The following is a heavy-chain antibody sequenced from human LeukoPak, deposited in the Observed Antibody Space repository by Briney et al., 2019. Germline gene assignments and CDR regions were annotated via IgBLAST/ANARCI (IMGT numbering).Heavy chain of an antibody. CDR3: AKTYYYLSGSLPEDY. V-gene: IGHV3-23*01. D-gene: IGHD3-10*01. CDR2: ISNTGDST. CDR1: GLMFRGYA. Sequence: PGGSLRLSCAASGLMFRGYAMSWVRQAPGKGLEWVSAISNTGDSTYYADSVKGRFTISRDNSKNTLYLQMNSLRVEDTALYFCAKTYYYLSGSLPEDYWGQGALVTVSS. J-gene: IGHJ4*02.